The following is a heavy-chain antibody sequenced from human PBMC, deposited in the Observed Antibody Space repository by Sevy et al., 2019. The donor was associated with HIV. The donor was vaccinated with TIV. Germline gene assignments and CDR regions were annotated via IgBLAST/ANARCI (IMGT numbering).Heavy chain of an antibody. V-gene: IGHV3-53*01. CDR1: GFTVSSNY. CDR3: AREGCSSTSCYSGRHYFDY. J-gene: IGHJ4*02. D-gene: IGHD2-2*01. Sequence: GGSLRLSCAASGFTVSSNYMSWVRQAPGKGLEWVSVIYSGGSTYYADSVKGRFTISRDNSKNTLYLQMNSLRAGDTAVYYCAREGCSSTSCYSGRHYFDYWGQGTLVTVSS. CDR2: IYSGGST.